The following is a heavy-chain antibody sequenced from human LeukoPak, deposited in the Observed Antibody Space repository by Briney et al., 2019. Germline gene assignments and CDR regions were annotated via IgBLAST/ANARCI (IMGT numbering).Heavy chain of an antibody. CDR1: GGSITNVY. J-gene: IGHJ6*04. D-gene: IGHD3-10*01. CDR3: ARLSRLTLIRGVTGYHSLDV. Sequence: SETLSLTCTVSGGSITNVYWSWIRQPPGGGLEYIGYIYYSGSTNYNPSLKSRVTISVDTSKNQFSLKLNSVSAADTAVYFCARLSRLTLIRGVTGYHSLDVWGKGTKVTVSS. V-gene: IGHV4-59*01. CDR2: IYYSGST.